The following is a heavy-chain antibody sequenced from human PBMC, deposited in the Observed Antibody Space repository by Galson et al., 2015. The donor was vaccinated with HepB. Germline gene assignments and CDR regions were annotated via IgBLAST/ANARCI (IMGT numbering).Heavy chain of an antibody. J-gene: IGHJ3*02. CDR1: GYTFTSYA. CDR3: ARLYDRLDAFDI. V-gene: IGHV1-3*01. Sequence: SVKVSCKASGYTFTSYAMHWVRQAPGQRLEWVGCINAGNGNTKYSQKFQGRVTITRDTSANTAYMEMSSLRSEDTAVYYCARLYDRLDAFDIWGQGTMVTVSS. CDR2: INAGNGNT. D-gene: IGHD5/OR15-5a*01.